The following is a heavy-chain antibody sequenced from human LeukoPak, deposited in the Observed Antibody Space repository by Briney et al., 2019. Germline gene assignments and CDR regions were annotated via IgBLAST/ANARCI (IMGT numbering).Heavy chain of an antibody. D-gene: IGHD6-19*01. J-gene: IGHJ5*02. Sequence: SQTLSLTCTVSGGSLSSGSYYWSWLRQPAGKGLEWIGRIYTSGNTNYSPSLKSRVTISIDTSRNQFSMNLNSVTAADTAVYYCAKGAGPPWFDPWGQGTLVTVSS. CDR1: GGSLSSGSYY. CDR2: IYTSGNT. CDR3: AKGAGPPWFDP. V-gene: IGHV4-61*02.